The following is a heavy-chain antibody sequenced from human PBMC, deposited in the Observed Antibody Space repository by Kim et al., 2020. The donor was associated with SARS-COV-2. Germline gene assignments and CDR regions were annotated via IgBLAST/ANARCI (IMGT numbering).Heavy chain of an antibody. CDR3: VRVSGSYSYYFDS. CDR1: GGSISNNSFY. J-gene: IGHJ4*02. D-gene: IGHD1-26*01. V-gene: IGHV4-39*07. Sequence: SETLSLTCTASGGSISNNSFYWGWIRQPPGKGLEWIGNIYYSGTDYYNPSLRKRVTISVDTTQNHFSLKLNSVTAADTAMYYCVRVSGSYSYYFDSWGPGSLVTVSS. CDR2: IYYSGTD.